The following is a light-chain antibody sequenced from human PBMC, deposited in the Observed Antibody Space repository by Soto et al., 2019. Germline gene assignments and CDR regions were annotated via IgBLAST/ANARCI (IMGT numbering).Light chain of an antibody. CDR1: QSVSNNY. J-gene: IGKJ1*01. CDR3: QQYGSSPTT. Sequence: ENVLTQSPGTLSLSQWERASLSCRASQSVSNNYLAWYQQKRGQGPRLLIYGAPSRATGIPDRFSGSGSGTDFTLTISSLEPEDFAVYYCQQYGSSPTTFGQGTKVDIK. V-gene: IGKV3-20*01. CDR2: GAP.